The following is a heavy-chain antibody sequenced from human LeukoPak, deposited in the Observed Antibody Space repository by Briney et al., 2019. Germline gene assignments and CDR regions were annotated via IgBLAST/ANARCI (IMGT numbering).Heavy chain of an antibody. CDR1: GFTFSTHS. CDR2: ISSSSSHI. CDR3: ARDFRTQLDGYSPPYPFDY. Sequence: PGGSLRLSCAASGFTFSTHSMSWVRQSPGKGLEWVSSISSSSSHIYYADSVKGRFTISRDNAKNSLFLQMKSLRAEDTAVYYCARDFRTQLDGYSPPYPFDYWGQGALVTVSS. D-gene: IGHD5-24*01. V-gene: IGHV3-21*01. J-gene: IGHJ4*02.